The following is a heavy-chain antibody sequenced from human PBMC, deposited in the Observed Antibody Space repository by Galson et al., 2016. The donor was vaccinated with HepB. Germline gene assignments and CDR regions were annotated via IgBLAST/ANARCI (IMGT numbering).Heavy chain of an antibody. D-gene: IGHD3-10*01. Sequence: SETLSLTCNVSGGSISSGGYYWSWIRQHPGKGLEWIGSISHRGSTQYNPSLQSRVTISVDTSKNQFSLKLTSVTAADTAVYFCARSYGAGTYLYWGQGSLVTVSS. CDR1: GGSISSGGYY. V-gene: IGHV4-39*07. CDR3: ARSYGAGTYLY. J-gene: IGHJ4*02. CDR2: ISHRGST.